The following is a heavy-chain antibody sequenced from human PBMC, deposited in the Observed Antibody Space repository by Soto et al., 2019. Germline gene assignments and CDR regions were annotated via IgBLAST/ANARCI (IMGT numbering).Heavy chain of an antibody. CDR2: INPSGGST. J-gene: IGHJ4*02. D-gene: IGHD1-26*01. Sequence: ASVKVSCKASGYTFTSYYMHWVRQAPGQGLERMGIINPSGGSTSYAQKFQGRVTMTRDTSTSTVYMELSSLRSEDTAVYYCARDSGSYYCVYWGQGTLVTVSS. V-gene: IGHV1-46*03. CDR3: ARDSGSYYCVY. CDR1: GYTFTSYY.